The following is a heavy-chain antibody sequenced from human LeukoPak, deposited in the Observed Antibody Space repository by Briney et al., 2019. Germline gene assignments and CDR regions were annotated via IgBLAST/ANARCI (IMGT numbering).Heavy chain of an antibody. D-gene: IGHD3-16*02. J-gene: IGHJ4*02. CDR1: GYTFDSYG. CDR3: AREGVWGSYPPTD. CDR2: ISAYNGDT. Sequence: ASVKVSCKASGYTFDSYGISWVRQAPGQGLELIGWISAYNGDTNYVQTFRDRVTMTTDTRTTTAYMELSSLRSEDTAVYYCAREGVWGSYPPTDWGQGTLVTVSS. V-gene: IGHV1-18*01.